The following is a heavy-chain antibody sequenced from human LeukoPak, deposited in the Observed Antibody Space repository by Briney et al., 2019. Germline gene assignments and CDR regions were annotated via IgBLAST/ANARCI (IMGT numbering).Heavy chain of an antibody. V-gene: IGHV1-2*02. Sequence: ASVTVSFTASGYTFTVYYMHWVRQAPGQGLEWMGWINPNSGGTNYAQKFQGRVTMTRDTSISTAYMELSRLRSDDTAVYYCARVNRPYYYYYYMDVWGKGTTVTVSS. CDR1: GYTFTVYY. D-gene: IGHD2/OR15-2a*01. CDR3: ARVNRPYYYYYYMDV. CDR2: INPNSGGT. J-gene: IGHJ6*03.